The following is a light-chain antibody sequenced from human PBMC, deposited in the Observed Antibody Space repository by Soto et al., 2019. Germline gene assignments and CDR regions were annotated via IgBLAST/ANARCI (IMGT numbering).Light chain of an antibody. Sequence: DIQMTQSPSTLSASVGDRVTITFRASQSISRWVAWYQQKPGKAPKLLIYDASSLESGVPSRFSGSGSATEFTLTISSLQPEDFATYHCQQYNSYWTFGQGTKVDIK. V-gene: IGKV1-5*01. CDR2: DAS. CDR3: QQYNSYWT. J-gene: IGKJ1*01. CDR1: QSISRW.